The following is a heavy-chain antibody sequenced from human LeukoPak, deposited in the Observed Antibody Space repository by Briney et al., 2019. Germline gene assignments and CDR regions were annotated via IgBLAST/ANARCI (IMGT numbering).Heavy chain of an antibody. D-gene: IGHD3-10*01. J-gene: IGHJ6*03. CDR1: GFTFSSYS. Sequence: GGSLRLSCAASGFTFSSYSMNWVRQAPGKGLEWVSYISSSSSTIYYADSVKGRFTISRDNAKNTLYLQMNSLRAEDTAVYYCAKDALLWFGGWSSMDVWGKGTTVTISS. CDR2: ISSSSSTI. CDR3: AKDALLWFGGWSSMDV. V-gene: IGHV3-48*01.